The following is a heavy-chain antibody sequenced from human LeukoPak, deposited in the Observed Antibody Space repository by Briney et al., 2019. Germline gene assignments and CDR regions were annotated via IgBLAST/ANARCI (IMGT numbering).Heavy chain of an antibody. J-gene: IGHJ4*02. CDR2: INPNSGGT. Sequence: ASVKVSCKASGYTSTGYYMHWVRQAPGQGLEWMGWINPNSGGTNYAQKFQGRVTMTRDTSISTAYMELSRLRSDDTAVYYCARESSRDDYVWGSYRPDYWGQGTLVTVSS. V-gene: IGHV1-2*02. CDR1: GYTSTGYY. D-gene: IGHD3-16*02. CDR3: ARESSRDDYVWGSYRPDY.